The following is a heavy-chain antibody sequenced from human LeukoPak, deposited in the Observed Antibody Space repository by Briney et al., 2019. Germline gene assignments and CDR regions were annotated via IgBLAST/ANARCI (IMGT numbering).Heavy chain of an antibody. J-gene: IGHJ5*02. CDR2: IIPIFGTA. CDR3: ARGRGDYVLNWFDP. D-gene: IGHD4-17*01. CDR1: GGTFSSYA. Sequence: ASVTVSCKAPGGTFSSYAISWVRQAPGQGLEWMGGIIPIFGTANYAQKFQGRVTITADESTSTAYMELSSLRSEDTAVYYCARGRGDYVLNWFDPWGQGTLVTVSS. V-gene: IGHV1-69*01.